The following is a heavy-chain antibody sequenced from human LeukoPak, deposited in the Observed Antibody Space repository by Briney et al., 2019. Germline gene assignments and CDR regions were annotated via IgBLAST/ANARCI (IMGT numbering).Heavy chain of an antibody. V-gene: IGHV4-34*01. CDR2: INHSGST. J-gene: IGHJ4*02. CDR1: GGSFCGYY. Sequence: SETLSLTCAVYGGSFCGYYWSWIRPPPGKGLEWIGEINHSGSTNYNPSLKSRVTISVDTSKNQFSLKLSSVTAADTAVYSCARGNGGSYRESRYWGQGTLVTVSS. D-gene: IGHD1-26*01. CDR3: ARGNGGSYRESRY.